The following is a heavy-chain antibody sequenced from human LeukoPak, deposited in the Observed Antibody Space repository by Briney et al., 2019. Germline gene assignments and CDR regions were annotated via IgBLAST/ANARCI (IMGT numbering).Heavy chain of an antibody. CDR1: GFTFSSYS. Sequence: GGSLRLSCAASGFTFSSYSMNWVRQAPGKGLEWVSSISSSSSYIYYADSVKGRFTISRDNAKNSLYLQMDSLRAEDTAMYSCAKSVVSGSYRGLDSWGQGMLVTVSS. V-gene: IGHV3-21*04. CDR2: ISSSSSYI. D-gene: IGHD1-26*01. J-gene: IGHJ4*02. CDR3: AKSVVSGSYRGLDS.